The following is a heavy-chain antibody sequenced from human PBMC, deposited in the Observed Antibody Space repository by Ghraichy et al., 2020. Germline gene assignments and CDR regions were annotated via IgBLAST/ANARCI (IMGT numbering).Heavy chain of an antibody. V-gene: IGHV5-51*01. CDR2: IYPGDSDT. Sequence: GESLNISCKGSGYSFTSYWIGWVRQMPGKGLEWMGIIYPGDSDTRYSPSFQGQVTISADKSISTAYLQWSSLKASDTAMYYCARRKEVGVAGTGSRMDVWGQGTTVTVSS. J-gene: IGHJ6*02. D-gene: IGHD6-19*01. CDR3: ARRKEVGVAGTGSRMDV. CDR1: GYSFTSYW.